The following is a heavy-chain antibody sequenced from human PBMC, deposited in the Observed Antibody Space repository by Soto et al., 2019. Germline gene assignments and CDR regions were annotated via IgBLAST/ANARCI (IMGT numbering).Heavy chain of an antibody. D-gene: IGHD3-16*01. V-gene: IGHV3-30-3*01. J-gene: IGHJ6*01. Sequence: SRSLSCLVSGVAFCAYAMHGVRPAPGEGLEWLALISKDGSSNYYADSVQGRFTISRDTSTNTLYLQMNSLRPEDTALYYCARAPRGGHYDSNAYYFPMDGWGQGTTVTVSX. CDR1: GVAFCAYA. CDR3: ARAPRGGHYDSNAYYFPMDG. CDR2: ISKDGSSN.